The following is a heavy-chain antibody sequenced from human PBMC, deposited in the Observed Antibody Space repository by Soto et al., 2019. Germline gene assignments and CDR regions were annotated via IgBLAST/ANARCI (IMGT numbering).Heavy chain of an antibody. D-gene: IGHD3-16*01. V-gene: IGHV3-23*01. J-gene: IGHJ4*02. CDR2: ISGGGETT. CDR1: GFTFRSYA. CDR3: ARGAYDYRLNDF. Sequence: GGSLRLSCAASGFTFRSYAMSWVRQAPGKGLEWVSAISGGGETTFYADSVKGRFTISRDNSKNTLYLQMHSLRAEDTAVYFCARGAYDYRLNDFWGQGTLVTVSS.